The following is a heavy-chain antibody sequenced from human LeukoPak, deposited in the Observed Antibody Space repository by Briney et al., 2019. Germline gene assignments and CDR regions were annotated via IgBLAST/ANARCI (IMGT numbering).Heavy chain of an antibody. V-gene: IGHV1-46*01. J-gene: IGHJ4*02. CDR2: FNPSGGST. CDR1: GYTFTSYY. Sequence: ASVKVSCKASGYTFTSYYMHWVRQAPGQGLEWMGIFNPSGGSTSYAQKFQGRVTMTRDTSTSIVYMELSSLRSEDTAVYYCAVPIQLWQRRHDYWGQGTLVTVSS. CDR3: AVPIQLWQRRHDY. D-gene: IGHD5-18*01.